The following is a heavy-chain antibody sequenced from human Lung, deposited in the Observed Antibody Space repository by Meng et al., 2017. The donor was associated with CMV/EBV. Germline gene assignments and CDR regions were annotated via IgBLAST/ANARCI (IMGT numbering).Heavy chain of an antibody. J-gene: IGHJ6*02. CDR2: MNPNSGNT. Sequence: ASVXVSXKASGYTFTSYDINWVRQATGQGLEWMGWMNPNSGNTGYAQKFQGRVTMTRNTSISTAYMELSSLRSEDTAVYYCARGKGSYYYYYGMDVWGQGTXVTV. CDR3: ARGKGSYYYYYGMDV. V-gene: IGHV1-8*01. CDR1: GYTFTSYD. D-gene: IGHD5-18*01.